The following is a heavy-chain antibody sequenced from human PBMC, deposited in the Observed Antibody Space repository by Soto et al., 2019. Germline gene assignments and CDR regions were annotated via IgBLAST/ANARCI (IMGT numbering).Heavy chain of an antibody. D-gene: IGHD3-16*02. J-gene: IGHJ3*02. CDR3: ATDTPSFAMITFGGVIVNAFDI. Sequence: ASVKGSCKVSGYTITELSMHWVRQAPGKGVEGMGGFDPEDGETIYAQKFQGRVTMTEDTSTDTAYMELSSLRSEDTAVYYCATDTPSFAMITFGGVIVNAFDIWGQGTMVIVSS. CDR2: FDPEDGET. CDR1: GYTITELS. V-gene: IGHV1-24*01.